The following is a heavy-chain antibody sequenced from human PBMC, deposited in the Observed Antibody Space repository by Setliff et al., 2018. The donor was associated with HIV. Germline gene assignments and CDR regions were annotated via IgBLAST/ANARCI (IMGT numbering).Heavy chain of an antibody. Sequence: PGGSLRLSCKASGFSFSDYWMHWVRRVPGKGLVWVSRIQNDGSATWYADSGKGRFTISRDNARNTLYLQMNSLRADDTGVYYCAREGSDHGTYYFDYWGQGTPVTVSS. J-gene: IGHJ4*02. V-gene: IGHV3-74*01. CDR3: AREGSDHGTYYFDY. CDR1: GFSFSDYW. CDR2: IQNDGSAT. D-gene: IGHD1-26*01.